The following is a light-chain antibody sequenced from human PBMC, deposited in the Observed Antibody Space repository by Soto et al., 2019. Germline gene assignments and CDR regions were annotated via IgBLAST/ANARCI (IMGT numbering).Light chain of an antibody. CDR3: QQRNSWPPT. Sequence: EIVLRQSPATLSSSPGERATLSCRASQSIGFSLAWYQQRPGQAPRLLIRDVSSRASGIPARFSGSGSGTDFTLTISSLEPEDSAVYYCQQRNSWPPTFGGGTKVEIK. CDR1: QSIGFS. CDR2: DVS. V-gene: IGKV3-11*01. J-gene: IGKJ4*01.